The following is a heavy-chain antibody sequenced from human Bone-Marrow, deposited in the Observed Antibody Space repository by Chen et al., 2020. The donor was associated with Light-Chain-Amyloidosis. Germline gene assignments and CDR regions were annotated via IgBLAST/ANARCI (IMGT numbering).Heavy chain of an antibody. Sequence: EAQLVESGGGLVQPGGSLRLSCAASVFSLRSYRMHWVRQVPGKGLVWVSRINGDGGWTNYAGSVKGRVTISKDNAKNTLYLQMNYLSAEDTAVYYCAREKITGPRQSDALDIWGQGTMVTVSS. CDR3: AREKITGPRQSDALDI. D-gene: IGHD1-20*01. CDR1: VFSLRSYR. J-gene: IGHJ3*02. V-gene: IGHV3-74*01. CDR2: INGDGGWT.